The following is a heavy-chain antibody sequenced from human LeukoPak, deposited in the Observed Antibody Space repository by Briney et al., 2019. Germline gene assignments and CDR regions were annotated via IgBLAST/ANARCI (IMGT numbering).Heavy chain of an antibody. D-gene: IGHD2-2*02. V-gene: IGHV4-59*12. Sequence: SETLSLTCTVSGGSISSYYWSWIRQPPGKGLEWIGYIYYSGSTNYNPSLKSRVTISVDTSKNQFSLKLSSVTAADTAVYYCARDRGRKYQLQYWYFDLWGRGTLVTVSS. CDR2: IYYSGST. CDR3: ARDRGRKYQLQYWYFDL. CDR1: GGSISSYY. J-gene: IGHJ2*01.